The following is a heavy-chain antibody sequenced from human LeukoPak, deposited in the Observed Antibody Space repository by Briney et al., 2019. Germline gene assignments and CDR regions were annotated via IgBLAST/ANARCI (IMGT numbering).Heavy chain of an antibody. CDR1: GGSISSSSYY. Sequence: SETLSLTCTVSGGSISSSSYYWDWIRQPPGKGLEWIGGIYYSGSTYYNPSFKSRVTISRETSKNQFSLKLSSVTAADTAVYYCARGLPYYEFWSGYYAADYYYYFYMDVWGKGTTVTVSS. V-gene: IGHV4-39*07. J-gene: IGHJ6*03. CDR3: ARGLPYYEFWSGYYAADYYYYFYMDV. D-gene: IGHD3-3*01. CDR2: IYYSGST.